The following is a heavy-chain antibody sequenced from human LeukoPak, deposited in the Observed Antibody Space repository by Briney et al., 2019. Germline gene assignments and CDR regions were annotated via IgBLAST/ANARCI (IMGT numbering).Heavy chain of an antibody. CDR2: IKQDESQK. Sequence: SGGSLRLSCAASGFTFSSYWMSWVRQAPGRGLECVADIKQDESQKYYVDSVKGRFTISRDNAKNSLYLQMNSLRAEDTAVYYCAREQGGSGWSDDAFDIWGQGTMVTVSS. J-gene: IGHJ3*02. CDR3: AREQGGSGWSDDAFDI. D-gene: IGHD6-19*01. V-gene: IGHV3-7*01. CDR1: GFTFSSYW.